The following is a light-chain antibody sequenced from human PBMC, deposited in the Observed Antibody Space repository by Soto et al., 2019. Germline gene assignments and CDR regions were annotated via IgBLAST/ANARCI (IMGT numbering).Light chain of an antibody. CDR3: QQRSNWPRLT. Sequence: VLTQSAATLSLSPGERATLSCRASQSVSSYLAWYQQKPGQAPRLLIYDASNRATGIPARFSGSGSGTDFTLTISSLEPEDFAVYYCQQRSNWPRLTFGGGTKVDIK. V-gene: IGKV3-11*01. J-gene: IGKJ4*01. CDR2: DAS. CDR1: QSVSSY.